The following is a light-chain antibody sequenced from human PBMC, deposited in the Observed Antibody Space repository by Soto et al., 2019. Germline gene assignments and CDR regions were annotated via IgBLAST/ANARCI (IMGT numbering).Light chain of an antibody. CDR1: QSVSSN. Sequence: EIVMTQSPATLSSFPGDRVTLSCRASQSVSSNLAWYQQKPGQAPRLLIYDASNRATGIPARFSGSGSGTDFTLTISSLEPEDFAVYYCQQRSNWLLTFGGGTKVDIK. CDR2: DAS. J-gene: IGKJ4*01. V-gene: IGKV3-11*01. CDR3: QQRSNWLLT.